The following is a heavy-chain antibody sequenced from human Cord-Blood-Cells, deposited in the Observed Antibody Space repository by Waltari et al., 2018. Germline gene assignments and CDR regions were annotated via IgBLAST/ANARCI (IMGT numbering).Heavy chain of an antibody. V-gene: IGHV3-30-3*01. CDR2: ISYYGSYN. D-gene: IGHD1-26*01. CDR1: GGTFSRDA. J-gene: IGHJ6*02. CDR3: ARGEYSGSYFYYGLHV. Sequence: QVQLVEAGGGVVRPGRALGLSWAGTGGTFSRDARHWVREAPGKGLDSLAVISYYGSYNYYAAHVPGRFTISGANSKTTLYLQMSSPRAEDTAVYYCARGEYSGSYFYYGLHVWSQRTTVSVSS.